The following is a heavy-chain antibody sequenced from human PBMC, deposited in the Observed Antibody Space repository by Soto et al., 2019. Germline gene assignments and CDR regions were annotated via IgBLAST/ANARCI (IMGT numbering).Heavy chain of an antibody. Sequence: SETLSLTCAVYGGSFSGYYWSWIRQPPGKGLEWIGEINHSGSTNYNPSLKSRVTISVDTSKNQFPLKLSSVTAADTAVYYCARVFRRYCSSTSCHKRFDYWGQGTLVTVSS. D-gene: IGHD2-2*02. J-gene: IGHJ4*02. CDR2: INHSGST. V-gene: IGHV4-34*01. CDR3: ARVFRRYCSSTSCHKRFDY. CDR1: GGSFSGYY.